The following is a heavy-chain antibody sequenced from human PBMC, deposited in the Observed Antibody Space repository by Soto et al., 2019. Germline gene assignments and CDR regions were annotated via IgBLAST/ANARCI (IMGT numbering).Heavy chain of an antibody. Sequence: SVKVSCKASGGTFSSYTISWVRQAPGQGLEWMGRIIPILGIANYAQKFQGRVTITADKSTSTAYMELSSLRSEDTAVYYCASEGFHYYDSSGFYTWGQGTLVTVSS. CDR3: ASEGFHYYDSSGFYT. CDR2: IIPILGIA. V-gene: IGHV1-69*02. D-gene: IGHD3-22*01. J-gene: IGHJ4*02. CDR1: GGTFSSYT.